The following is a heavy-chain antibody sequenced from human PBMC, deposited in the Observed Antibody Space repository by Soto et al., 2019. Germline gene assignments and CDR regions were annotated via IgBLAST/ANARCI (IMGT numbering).Heavy chain of an antibody. J-gene: IGHJ4*02. CDR2: INHSGST. CDR3: AARPRGSYYGGNFDY. D-gene: IGHD1-26*01. Sequence: PSETLSLTCAVYGGSFSGYYWSWIRQPPGKGLEWIGEINHSGSTNYNPSLKSRVTISVDTSKNQFALKLSSVTAADTAVYYCAARPRGSYYGGNFDYWGQGTLVTVSS. CDR1: GGSFSGYY. V-gene: IGHV4-34*01.